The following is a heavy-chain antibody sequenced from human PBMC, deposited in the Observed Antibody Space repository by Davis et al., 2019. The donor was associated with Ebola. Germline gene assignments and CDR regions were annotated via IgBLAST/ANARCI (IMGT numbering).Heavy chain of an antibody. CDR1: GFTFSSYS. V-gene: IGHV3-21*04. Sequence: PGGSLRLSCAASGFTFSSYSMNWVRQAPGKGLEWVSSISSSSSYIYYADSVKGRFTISRDNAKNSLYLQMNSLRAEDTAVYYCASGLYDILTGYGYWGQGTLVTVSS. CDR3: ASGLYDILTGYGY. J-gene: IGHJ4*02. CDR2: ISSSSSYI. D-gene: IGHD3-9*01.